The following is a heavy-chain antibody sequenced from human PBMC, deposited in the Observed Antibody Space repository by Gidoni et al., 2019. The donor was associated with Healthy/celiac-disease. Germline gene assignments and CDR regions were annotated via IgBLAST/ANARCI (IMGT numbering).Heavy chain of an antibody. V-gene: IGHV4-34*01. J-gene: IGHJ6*03. D-gene: IGHD2-2*01. CDR2: INHSGST. CDR3: ARVRRCSSTSCYYYYMDV. Sequence: QVQLQQWGAGLLKPSETLSLTCAVYGWSFSGYYWSWIRQPPGKGLEWIGEINHSGSTNYNPSLKSRVTISVDTSKNQFSLKLSSVTAADTAVYYCARVRRCSSTSCYYYYMDVWGKGTTVTVSS. CDR1: GWSFSGYY.